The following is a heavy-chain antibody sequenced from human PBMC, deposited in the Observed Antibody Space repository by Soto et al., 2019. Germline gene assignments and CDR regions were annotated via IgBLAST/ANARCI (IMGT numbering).Heavy chain of an antibody. J-gene: IGHJ4*02. V-gene: IGHV3-7*01. CDR2: MKEDGGEK. Sequence: GGSLRLSCAASGFTFSNYWMTWVRQAPGKGLEWVANMKEDGGEKYYLDSVKGRFTISRDNAKNSLYLQMNSLRAEDTAVYSCARGWAALDYWGQGSLVTVSS. D-gene: IGHD2-15*01. CDR1: GFTFSNYW. CDR3: ARGWAALDY.